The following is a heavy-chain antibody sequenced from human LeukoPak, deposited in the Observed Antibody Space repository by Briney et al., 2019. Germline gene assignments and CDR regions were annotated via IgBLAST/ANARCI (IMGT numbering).Heavy chain of an antibody. CDR1: GASISSGSNY. CDR2: VYSSGST. D-gene: IGHD3-10*01. J-gene: IGHJ3*02. V-gene: IGHV4-39*07. CDR3: AKSDGYGLVGI. Sequence: SETLSLTCSVSGASISSGSNYWGWIRQPPGKTLEWIGSVYSSGSTYYNPSVKSRVIIIIDTPKNHFSLTLSSVTAADTAVYYCAKSDGYGLVGIWGQGTMVTVSS.